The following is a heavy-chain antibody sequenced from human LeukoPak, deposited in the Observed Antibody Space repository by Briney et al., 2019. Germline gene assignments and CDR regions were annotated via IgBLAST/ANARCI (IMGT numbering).Heavy chain of an antibody. J-gene: IGHJ3*02. CDR3: ARSRITMIVVVHGAFDI. CDR2: ISSSSSTI. D-gene: IGHD3-22*01. Sequence: QPGGSLRLSCAASGFTFSSYSMNWVRQAPGKGLEWVSYISSSSSTIYYADSVKGRFTISRDNAKNSLYLQMNSLRAEDTAVYYCARSRITMIVVVHGAFDIWGQGTMVTVSS. CDR1: GFTFSSYS. V-gene: IGHV3-48*01.